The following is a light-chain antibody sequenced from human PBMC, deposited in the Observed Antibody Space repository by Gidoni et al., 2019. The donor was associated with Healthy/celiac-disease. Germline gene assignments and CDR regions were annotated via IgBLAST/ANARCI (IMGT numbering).Light chain of an antibody. CDR3: QSADSSGTYWV. Sequence: SYELTQPTSVSVSPGQTARITFSGDALPKQYAYWYQQKPGQAPVLVIYKDSERPSGIPERFSGSSSGTTVTLTISGVQAEDEADYYCQSADSSGTYWVFGGGTKLTVL. CDR2: KDS. CDR1: ALPKQY. V-gene: IGLV3-25*03. J-gene: IGLJ3*02.